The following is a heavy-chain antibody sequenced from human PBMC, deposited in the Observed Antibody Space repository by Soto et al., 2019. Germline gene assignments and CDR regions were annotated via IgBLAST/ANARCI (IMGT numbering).Heavy chain of an antibody. D-gene: IGHD3-10*01. V-gene: IGHV4-59*01. CDR3: ARAPRGNYGYPSYFVY. CDR2: IYYSGST. CDR1: GGSISSYY. J-gene: IGHJ4*02. Sequence: QVQLQESGPGLVKPSETLSLTCTVSGGSISSYYWSWIRQPPGKGLEWIGYIYYSGSTNYNPSLKLRVTILVDTSKNQFSLKLSSLTAADTAVYYCARAPRGNYGYPSYFVYWGQGTLVTVSS.